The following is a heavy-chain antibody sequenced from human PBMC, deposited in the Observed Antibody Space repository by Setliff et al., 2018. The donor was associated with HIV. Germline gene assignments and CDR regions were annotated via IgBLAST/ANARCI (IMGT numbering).Heavy chain of an antibody. CDR1: GGSISSSSYY. J-gene: IGHJ4*02. V-gene: IGHV4-39*01. D-gene: IGHD2-15*01. Sequence: SKTLSLTCTVSGGSISSSSYYWGWIRQPPGKGLEWIGSIYYSGSTYYNPSLKSRVTISVDTPKNQFSLKLSSVTAADTAVYYCARHVDIVVVVAAPSFDYWGQGTLVTVSS. CDR2: IYYSGST. CDR3: ARHVDIVVVVAAPSFDY.